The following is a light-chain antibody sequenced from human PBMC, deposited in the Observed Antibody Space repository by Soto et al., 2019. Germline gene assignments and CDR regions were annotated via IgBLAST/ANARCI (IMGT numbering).Light chain of an antibody. Sequence: QSALAQPPSASGSPGQSVTISCTGTSSDVGGYIYVSWYQHHPGKAPKLMIYEASKRPSGVPDRFSGSKSGTSATLGITGFQTGDEADYYCGSWDSSLSAYVFGTGTKVTVL. CDR1: SSDVGGYIY. CDR3: GSWDSSLSAYV. CDR2: EAS. V-gene: IGLV2-8*01. J-gene: IGLJ1*01.